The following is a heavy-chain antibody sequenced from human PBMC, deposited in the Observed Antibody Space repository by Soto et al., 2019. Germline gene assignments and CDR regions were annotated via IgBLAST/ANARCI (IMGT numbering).Heavy chain of an antibody. CDR2: IYYSGST. Sequence: SETLSLTCTVSGGSISSGGYYWSWIRQHPGKGLEWIGYIYYSGSTYYNPSLKSRVTISVDTSKNQFSLKLSSVTAADTAVYYCARDSSLFDYGSGSKLYYYYGMDVWGQGTTVTVSS. CDR3: ARDSSLFDYGSGSKLYYYYGMDV. V-gene: IGHV4-31*03. J-gene: IGHJ6*02. CDR1: GGSISSGGYY. D-gene: IGHD3-10*01.